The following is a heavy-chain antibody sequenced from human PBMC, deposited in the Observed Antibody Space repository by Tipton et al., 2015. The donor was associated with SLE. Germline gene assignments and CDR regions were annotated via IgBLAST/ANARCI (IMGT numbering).Heavy chain of an antibody. J-gene: IGHJ3*02. Sequence: SLRLSCAASGFTFSGSVVHWVRQTSGKGLAWVGLIRTKSNNYATEYGASVNGRFTMSRDDSKNTAYLQMNSLKTEDTAVYYCARRNSESGAFDMWGQGTLVTVSS. D-gene: IGHD3-10*01. CDR2: IRTKSNNYAT. V-gene: IGHV3-73*01. CDR1: GFTFSGSV. CDR3: ARRNSESGAFDM.